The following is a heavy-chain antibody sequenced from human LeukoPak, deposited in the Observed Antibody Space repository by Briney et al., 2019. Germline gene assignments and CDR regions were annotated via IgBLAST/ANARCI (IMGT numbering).Heavy chain of an antibody. CDR1: GYTFTSYG. CDR3: ARVPEWELLRPLDY. Sequence: ASVKVSCKASGYTFTSYGISWVRQAPGQGLERMGWISAYNGNTNYAQKLQGRVTMTTDTSTSTAYMELRSLRSDDTAVYYCARVPEWELLRPLDYWGQGTLVTVSS. V-gene: IGHV1-18*01. J-gene: IGHJ4*02. CDR2: ISAYNGNT. D-gene: IGHD1-26*01.